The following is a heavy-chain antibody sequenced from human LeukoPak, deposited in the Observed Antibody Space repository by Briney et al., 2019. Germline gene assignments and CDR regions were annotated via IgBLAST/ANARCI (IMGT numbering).Heavy chain of an antibody. CDR3: AKSQQLELFFGPDAFDI. Sequence: GGSLRLSCGASGFTFRSHAMNWVRQAPGKGLEWVSAITGSGAGGTDYADSVKGRFTISRDNSKNTVYLEMNGLRAEDTAVYYCAKSQQLELFFGPDAFDIWGQGTMVTVSS. V-gene: IGHV3-23*01. CDR2: ITGSGAGGT. CDR1: GFTFRSHA. D-gene: IGHD1-1*01. J-gene: IGHJ3*02.